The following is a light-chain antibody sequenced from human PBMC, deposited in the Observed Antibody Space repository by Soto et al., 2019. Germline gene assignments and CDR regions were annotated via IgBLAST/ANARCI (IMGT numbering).Light chain of an antibody. V-gene: IGKV3-11*01. CDR3: QQRSDWPLT. CDR1: QSISRY. J-gene: IGKJ4*01. Sequence: EIVLTQSPATLSLSPGERATLSCRASQSISRYLAWYQQKPGQAPRLLIYDASNRATGIPARFSGSGSGTDFTLTINSLEPEDFAVYFCQQRSDWPLTFGGGTKVEIK. CDR2: DAS.